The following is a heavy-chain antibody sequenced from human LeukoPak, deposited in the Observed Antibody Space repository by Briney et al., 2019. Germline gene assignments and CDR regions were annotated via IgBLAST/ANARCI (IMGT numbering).Heavy chain of an antibody. Sequence: PSETLSLTCAVYGGSFSGYYWSWIRQPPGKGLEWIGEINHSGSTNYNPSLKSRVTISVDTSKNQFSLKLSSVTAADTAVYYCARGDTYYYDSSGYYRLVNAFDIWGQGTMVTVSS. CDR3: ARGDTYYYDSSGYYRLVNAFDI. CDR1: GGSFSGYY. D-gene: IGHD3-22*01. J-gene: IGHJ3*02. V-gene: IGHV4-34*01. CDR2: INHSGST.